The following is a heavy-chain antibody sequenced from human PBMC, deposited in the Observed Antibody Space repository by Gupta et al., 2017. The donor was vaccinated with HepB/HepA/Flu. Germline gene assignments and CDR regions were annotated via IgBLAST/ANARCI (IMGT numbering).Heavy chain of an antibody. J-gene: IGHJ1*01. CDR3: ASWGLWFGESYPGGGAEYFQH. D-gene: IGHD3-10*01. V-gene: IGHV3-7*01. Sequence: QDGSEKYYVDSVKGRFTISRDNAKNSLYLQMNSLRAEDTAVYYCASWGLWFGESYPGGGAEYFQHWGQDTLVTVSS. CDR2: QDGSEK.